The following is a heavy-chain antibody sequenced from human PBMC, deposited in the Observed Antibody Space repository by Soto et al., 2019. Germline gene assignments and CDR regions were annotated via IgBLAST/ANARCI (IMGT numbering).Heavy chain of an antibody. D-gene: IGHD2-15*01. Sequence: GGSLRLSCAASGFTFSSYAMHWVRQAPGKGLEWVAVISYDGSNKYYADSVKGRFTISRDNSKNTLYLQMNSLRAEDTAVYYCARDSGGSCFDYWGQGTLVTVSS. V-gene: IGHV3-30-3*01. CDR3: ARDSGGSCFDY. CDR2: ISYDGSNK. J-gene: IGHJ4*02. CDR1: GFTFSSYA.